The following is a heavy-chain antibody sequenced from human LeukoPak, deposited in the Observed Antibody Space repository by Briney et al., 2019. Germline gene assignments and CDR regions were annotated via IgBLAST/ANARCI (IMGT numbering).Heavy chain of an antibody. CDR2: IYYSGRT. D-gene: IGHD2-15*01. CDR1: GGSISSYY. J-gene: IGHJ5*02. V-gene: IGHV4-59*01. CDR3: ARRYCSGGSCYSGSHNWFDP. Sequence: SETLSLTCTVSGGSISSYYWSWIRQPPGKGREWIGYIYYSGRTNYNPSLKSRVTTSVDTSKKQFSLKLSSVTAADTAVYYCARRYCSGGSCYSGSHNWFDPWGQGTLVTVSS.